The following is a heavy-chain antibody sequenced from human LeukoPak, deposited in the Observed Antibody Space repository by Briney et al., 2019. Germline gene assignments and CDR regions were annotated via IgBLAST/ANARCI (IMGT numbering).Heavy chain of an antibody. J-gene: IGHJ4*02. V-gene: IGHV4-4*07. CDR3: AREKANYDFWSGYPYAFDY. Sequence: SETLSLTCTVSGGSISSYYWSWIRQPAGKGLEWIGRIYTSGSTNYNPSLKSRVTMSVDTSKNQFSLKLSSVTAADTAVYYCAREKANYDFWSGYPYAFDYWGQGTLVTVSS. CDR2: IYTSGST. CDR1: GGSISSYY. D-gene: IGHD3-3*01.